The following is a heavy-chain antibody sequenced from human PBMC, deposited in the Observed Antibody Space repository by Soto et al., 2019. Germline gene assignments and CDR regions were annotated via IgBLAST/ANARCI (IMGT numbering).Heavy chain of an antibody. J-gene: IGHJ4*02. CDR1: GFTFSTYA. CDR2: ITGSGGST. CDR3: AKGRSDSGTYYSPFDY. D-gene: IGHD1-26*01. Sequence: HPGGSLRLSCAASGFTFSTYAMSWVRQAPGKGLEWVSDITGSGGSTNYADPVKGRFTISRDNSKNTVYLQMNSLRAEDTALYYCAKGRSDSGTYYSPFDYCGQGTLVTVSS. V-gene: IGHV3-23*01.